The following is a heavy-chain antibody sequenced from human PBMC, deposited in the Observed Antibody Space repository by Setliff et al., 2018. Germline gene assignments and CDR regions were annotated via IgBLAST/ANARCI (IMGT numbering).Heavy chain of an antibody. CDR2: ISYSGKT. J-gene: IGHJ4*02. Sequence: SETLSLTCTVSGGSINNYYWSWVRRPPGKGLEWLGYISYSGKTNYNPSLKSRVTMSVDTSKNQFSLKLSSVTAADTALYYCTVYNTGSSKDHYWGQGTPVTVSS. CDR3: TVYNTGSSKDHY. CDR1: GGSINNYY. V-gene: IGHV4-59*12. D-gene: IGHD2-8*02.